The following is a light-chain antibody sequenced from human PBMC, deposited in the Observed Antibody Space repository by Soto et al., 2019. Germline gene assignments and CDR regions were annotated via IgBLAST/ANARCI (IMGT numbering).Light chain of an antibody. V-gene: IGKV3-11*01. CDR2: DAS. J-gene: IGKJ5*01. Sequence: EIVLTQSPATLSSSPGERATLSCRTSQSVSSYFAWYQQKPDRAPRLLIYDASNRATGIPARFIGSGSGTDFTLTISSLEPEDFAVYYCQQRSNWPITFGQGTRLEIK. CDR3: QQRSNWPIT. CDR1: QSVSSY.